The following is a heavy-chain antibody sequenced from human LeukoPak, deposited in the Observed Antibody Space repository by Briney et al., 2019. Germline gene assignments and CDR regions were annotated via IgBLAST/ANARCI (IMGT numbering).Heavy chain of an antibody. CDR2: INHSGST. V-gene: IGHV4-34*01. CDR1: GGSFSGYY. CDR3: ARGSASNRASGFRWFDP. Sequence: SETLSLTCAVYGGSFSGYYWSWIRQPPGKGLEWIGEINHSGSTNYNPSLKSRVTISVDTSKNQFSLKLSSVTAADTAVYSCARGSASNRASGFRWFDPWGKGTLVTVSS. J-gene: IGHJ5*02. D-gene: IGHD3-10*01.